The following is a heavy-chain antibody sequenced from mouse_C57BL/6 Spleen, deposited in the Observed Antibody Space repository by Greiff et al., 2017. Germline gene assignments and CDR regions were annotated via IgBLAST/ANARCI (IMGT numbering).Heavy chain of an antibody. CDR2: ISGGGGNT. J-gene: IGHJ4*01. CDR1: GFTFSSYT. V-gene: IGHV5-9*01. D-gene: IGHD1-1*01. Sequence: EVQGVESGGGLVKPGGSLKLSCAASGFTFSSYTMSWVRQTPEKRLEWVATISGGGGNTYYPDSVKGRFTISRDNAKNTLYLQMSSLRSEDTALYYCARHGDYYGSSYAMDYWGQGTSVTVSS. CDR3: ARHGDYYGSSYAMDY.